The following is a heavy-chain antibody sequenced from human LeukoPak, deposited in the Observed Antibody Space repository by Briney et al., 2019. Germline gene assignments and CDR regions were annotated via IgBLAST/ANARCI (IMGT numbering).Heavy chain of an antibody. Sequence: SVKVSCKASGGTFSSYAISWVRQAPGQGLEWMGGIIPIFGTANYAQKFQGRVTITADESTSTAYMELSSLRSEDTAVYYCARESIVVVPAAKYYAFWSGYFNYMDVWGKGTTVTVSS. V-gene: IGHV1-69*13. J-gene: IGHJ6*03. D-gene: IGHD3-3*01. CDR1: GGTFSSYA. CDR2: IIPIFGTA. CDR3: ARESIVVVPAAKYYAFWSGYFNYMDV.